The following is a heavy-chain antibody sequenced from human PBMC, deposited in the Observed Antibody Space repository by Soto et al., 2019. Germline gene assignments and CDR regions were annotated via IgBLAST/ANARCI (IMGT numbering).Heavy chain of an antibody. CDR1: EVTFASYD. CDR2: ITVGGGSA. V-gene: IGHV3-23*01. Sequence: GSLRLSCVASEVTFASYDMGSIRQAPGKGLEGVYLITVGGGSANYADSVKSRFTLSRDKSKNTLYLQMNSLRAEETAIYHCVKEGRDWNSRGSFDLWGRGTMVTVSS. CDR3: VKEGRDWNSRGSFDL. J-gene: IGHJ3*01. D-gene: IGHD1-1*01.